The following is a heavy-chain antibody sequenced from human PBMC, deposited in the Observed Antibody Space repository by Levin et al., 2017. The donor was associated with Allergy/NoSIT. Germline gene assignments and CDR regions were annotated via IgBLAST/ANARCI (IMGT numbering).Heavy chain of an antibody. CDR3: ARGRHCSGGGCYSLFDF. D-gene: IGHD2-15*01. CDR1: GGSISSYY. V-gene: IGHV4-59*01. CDR2: IYHSGGT. J-gene: IGHJ4*02. Sequence: SETLSLTCTVSGGSISSYYWSWIRQPPGKGLEWIGYIYHSGGTNYNPSLKSRVTISVDTSKNQFSLKLTSVTAADTAVYYCARGRHCSGGGCYSLFDFWGQGTLVTVSS.